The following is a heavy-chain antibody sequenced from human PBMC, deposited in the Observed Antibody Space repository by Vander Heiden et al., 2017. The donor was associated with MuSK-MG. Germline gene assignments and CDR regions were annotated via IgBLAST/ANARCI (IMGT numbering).Heavy chain of an antibody. J-gene: IGHJ5*02. Sequence: QVQLVESGGALVKPGGSLRLSCAASGLSCSDYYMSWIRQAPGKGLEWLSYITMSGSYTSYADSVKGRFTISRDNANNSLYLQMSSLRVEDTAVYYCARDNYGSGSHWFDPWGQGTLVTVSS. D-gene: IGHD3-10*01. CDR1: GLSCSDYY. CDR2: ITMSGSYT. V-gene: IGHV3-11*05. CDR3: ARDNYGSGSHWFDP.